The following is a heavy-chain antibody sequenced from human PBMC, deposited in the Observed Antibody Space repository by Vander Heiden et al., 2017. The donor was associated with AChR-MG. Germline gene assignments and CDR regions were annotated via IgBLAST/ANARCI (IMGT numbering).Heavy chain of an antibody. J-gene: IGHJ6*02. CDR1: GGSISSYY. CDR3: ARDRGGATDRPPNYYYYYGMDV. Sequence: QVQLQESGPGLVKPSETLSLTCPVSGGSISSYYWSWIRQPPGKGMEWIGYIYYRGSTNYNPSLKSRVTISVDTSKNQFSLKLSSVTAADTAVYYCARDRGGATDRPPNYYYYYGMDVWGQGTTVTVSS. V-gene: IGHV4-59*01. D-gene: IGHD1-26*01. CDR2: IYYRGST.